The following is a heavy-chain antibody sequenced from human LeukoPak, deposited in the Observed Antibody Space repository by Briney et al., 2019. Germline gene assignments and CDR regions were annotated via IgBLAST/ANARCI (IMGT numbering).Heavy chain of an antibody. V-gene: IGHV3-21*01. Sequence: GGSLRLSCAASGFTFSSYSMNWVRQAPGKGLEWVSSISSSSSYIYYADSVKGRFTISRDNAKNSLYLQMNSLRAEDTAVYYCARDSPDYYDSSGLAFDIRGQGTMVTVSS. CDR2: ISSSSSYI. D-gene: IGHD3-22*01. CDR1: GFTFSSYS. CDR3: ARDSPDYYDSSGLAFDI. J-gene: IGHJ3*02.